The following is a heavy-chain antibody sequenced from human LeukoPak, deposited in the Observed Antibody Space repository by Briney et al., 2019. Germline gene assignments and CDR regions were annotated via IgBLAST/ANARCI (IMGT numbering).Heavy chain of an antibody. J-gene: IGHJ6*03. CDR2: ISSNGGST. CDR3: ARGLDYGGNNFNYYYYMDV. CDR1: GFTFSGSA. Sequence: GGSLRLSCAASGFTFSGSAMHWVRQAPGKGLEYVSAISSNGGSTYYANSVKGRFTISRDNSKNTLYLQMGSLRAEDMAVCYCARGLDYGGNNFNYYYYMDVWGKGTTVTVSS. D-gene: IGHD4-23*01. V-gene: IGHV3-64*01.